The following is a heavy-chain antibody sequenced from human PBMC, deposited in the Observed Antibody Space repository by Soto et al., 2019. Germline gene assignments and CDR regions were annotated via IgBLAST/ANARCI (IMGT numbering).Heavy chain of an antibody. CDR1: GASTVSHYH. Sequence: QVQLQESGPGLVKPSQTLSLTCSVSGASTVSHYHWTWIRQPPGKGLEWMGYIFNSGTTFYNPSLTGRLSISMDTSGNHFSLGLRSVPAADTAVYYCALALGPTTGLDYWGQGTLVTVSS. CDR3: ALALGPTTGLDY. CDR2: IFNSGTT. J-gene: IGHJ4*02. V-gene: IGHV4-31*02. D-gene: IGHD1-26*01.